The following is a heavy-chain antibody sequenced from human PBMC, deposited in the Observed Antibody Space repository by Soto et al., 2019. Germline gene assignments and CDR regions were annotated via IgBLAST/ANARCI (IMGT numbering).Heavy chain of an antibody. J-gene: IGHJ6*02. CDR2: SHYSGST. CDR1: GDSISRGDYH. D-gene: IGHD3-10*01. CDR3: AGDRRRLWFTEVQPQYGMDV. Sequence: LSLTCTVSGDSISRGDYHWSWIRQTPGKALGLFVDSHYSGSTDCNPSLKSPVTISVDPFKNQFSLNLNSVTAADTAVYFCAGDRRRLWFTEVQPQYGMDVWVQGTTVT. V-gene: IGHV4-30-4*01.